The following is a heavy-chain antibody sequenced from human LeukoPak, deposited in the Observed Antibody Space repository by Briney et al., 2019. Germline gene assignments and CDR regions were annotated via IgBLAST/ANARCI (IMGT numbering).Heavy chain of an antibody. J-gene: IGHJ4*02. CDR3: ARGAEGSGSDY. CDR1: GFKFSTYS. Sequence: GGSLRLSCAASGFKFSTYSMNWVRQAPGKGLEWVSSISSSSSYIYYADSVKGRFTISRDNAKNSLYLQMNSLRAEDTAVYYCARGAEGSGSDYWGQGTLVTVSS. D-gene: IGHD2-15*01. CDR2: ISSSSSYI. V-gene: IGHV3-21*01.